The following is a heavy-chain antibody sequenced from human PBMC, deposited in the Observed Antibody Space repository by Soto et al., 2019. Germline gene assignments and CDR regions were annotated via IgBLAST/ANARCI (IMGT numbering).Heavy chain of an antibody. CDR3: AIDKPYYDFWSGYNWAWFDP. CDR1: GFTFSSYA. D-gene: IGHD3-3*01. J-gene: IGHJ5*02. V-gene: IGHV3-23*01. Sequence: PGGSPRLSCAASGFTFSSYAMSWVRQAPGKGLEWVSAISGSGGSTYYADYVKGRFTISRDNSKNTLYLQMNSLRAEDTVVYYCAIDKPYYDFWSGYNWAWFDPWGQGTLVTVSS. CDR2: ISGSGGST.